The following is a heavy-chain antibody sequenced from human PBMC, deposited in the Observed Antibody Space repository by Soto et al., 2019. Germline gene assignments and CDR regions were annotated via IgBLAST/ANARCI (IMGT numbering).Heavy chain of an antibody. CDR2: ISSSSSTI. D-gene: IGHD1-7*01. CDR3: ARTLKNFPFDY. CDR1: GFTFSTYT. V-gene: IGHV3-48*01. Sequence: EVQLVESGGGLVQPGGSLRLSCAASGFTFSTYTMNWVRQAPGKGLEWVSYISSSSSTIYYADSVEGRFTVSRDNAKNSLYLQMNSPRVEDTAVYYCARTLKNFPFDYWGQGTLVTVSS. J-gene: IGHJ4*02.